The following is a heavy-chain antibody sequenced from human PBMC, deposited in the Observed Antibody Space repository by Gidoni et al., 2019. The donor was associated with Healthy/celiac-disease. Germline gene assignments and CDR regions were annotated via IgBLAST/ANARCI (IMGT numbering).Heavy chain of an antibody. J-gene: IGHJ2*01. CDR3: ARDRSSSSSFIHLYFDL. Sequence: EVQLVESGGGLVQPGGSRRLSCAASGFTFSSYSMNWVRQAPGKGLEWVSYISSRSSTIYYADSVKSLFTISRDNAKNSLYLQMNSLRAEDTAVYDCARDRSSSSSFIHLYFDLWGRGTLVTVSS. D-gene: IGHD6-6*01. CDR2: ISSRSSTI. CDR1: GFTFSSYS. V-gene: IGHV3-48*04.